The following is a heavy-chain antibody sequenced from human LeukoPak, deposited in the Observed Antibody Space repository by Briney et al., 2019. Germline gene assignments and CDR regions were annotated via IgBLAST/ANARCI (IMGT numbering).Heavy chain of an antibody. D-gene: IGHD3-22*01. V-gene: IGHV3-30*18. CDR3: AKDGHYDSSGYYGVFDY. Sequence: PGGSLRLSCAASGFTFSSYGMHWVRQAPGKGLEWVAVISYDGSNKYYADSVKGRFTISRDNSKNTLYLQMNSLRAEGTAVYYCAKDGHYDSSGYYGVFDYWGQGTLVTVSS. CDR1: GFTFSSYG. CDR2: ISYDGSNK. J-gene: IGHJ4*02.